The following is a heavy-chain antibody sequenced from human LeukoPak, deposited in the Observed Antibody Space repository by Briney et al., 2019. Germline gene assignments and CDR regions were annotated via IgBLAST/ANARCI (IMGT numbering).Heavy chain of an antibody. J-gene: IGHJ6*02. V-gene: IGHV3-7*01. D-gene: IGHD6-25*01. CDR2: IKQDGSDE. Sequence: PGRSLRLSCSASGFTFSSFPMPWVRQAPGKGLQWVASIKQDGSDEYHVDSVKGRFTISRDNAKNSMYLQMNNLRGEDTAVYYCTKNIAAPGRVDYQYYAMDEWGQGTTVTVS. CDR1: GFTFSSFP. CDR3: TKNIAAPGRVDYQYYAMDE.